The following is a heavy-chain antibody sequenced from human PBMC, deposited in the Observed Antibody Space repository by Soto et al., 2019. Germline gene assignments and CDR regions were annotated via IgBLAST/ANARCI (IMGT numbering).Heavy chain of an antibody. D-gene: IGHD3-22*01. J-gene: IGHJ6*02. CDR3: ARAQDYYDSSGYYSYYYYGMDV. V-gene: IGHV4-59*01. CDR1: GGSISSYY. Sequence: PSETLSLTCTVSGGSISSYYWSWIRQPPGKGLEWIGYTYYSGSTNYNPSLKSRVTISVDTSKNQFSLKLSSVTAADTAVYYCARAQDYYDSSGYYSYYYYGMDVWGQGTTVTVSS. CDR2: TYYSGST.